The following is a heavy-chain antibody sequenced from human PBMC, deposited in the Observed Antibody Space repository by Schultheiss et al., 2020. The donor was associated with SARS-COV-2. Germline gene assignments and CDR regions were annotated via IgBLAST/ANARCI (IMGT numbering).Heavy chain of an antibody. CDR2: ISGSGGST. D-gene: IGHD2-21*01. CDR3: ARPTAGHMYGMDV. Sequence: GGSLRLSCAASGFTFSSYDMHWVRQATGKGLEWVSAISGSGGSTYYADSVKGRFTISRDNSKNTLYLQMNSLRAEDTAVYYCARPTAGHMYGMDVWGQGTTVTVSS. J-gene: IGHJ6*02. CDR1: GFTFSSYD. V-gene: IGHV3-23*01.